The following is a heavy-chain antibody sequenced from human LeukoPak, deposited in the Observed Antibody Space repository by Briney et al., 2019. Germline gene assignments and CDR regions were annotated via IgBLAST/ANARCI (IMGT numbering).Heavy chain of an antibody. D-gene: IGHD5-24*01. Sequence: PSETLSLTCAVSGGSISDYYWSWIRQPPGKGLEWIGYIYYSGSTNYNPSLKSRVTISVDTSKNQFSLKLGPVTAADTAVYYCARKDGYYDFDYWGQGTLVTVSS. J-gene: IGHJ4*02. V-gene: IGHV4-59*01. CDR2: IYYSGST. CDR3: ARKDGYYDFDY. CDR1: GGSISDYY.